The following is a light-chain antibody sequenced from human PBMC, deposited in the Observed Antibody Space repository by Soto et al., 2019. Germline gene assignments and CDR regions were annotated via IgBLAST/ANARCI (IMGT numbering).Light chain of an antibody. Sequence: EIVMTQSPATLSVSPWERASLSCRASQSVSSNLAWYQQKPGQAPRLLIYGASTRATGIPARFSGSGSGTEFTLTISSLQSEDYAVYYCHQYNNWPPWTFGQGTKVDI. CDR1: QSVSSN. CDR2: GAS. J-gene: IGKJ1*01. V-gene: IGKV3-15*01. CDR3: HQYNNWPPWT.